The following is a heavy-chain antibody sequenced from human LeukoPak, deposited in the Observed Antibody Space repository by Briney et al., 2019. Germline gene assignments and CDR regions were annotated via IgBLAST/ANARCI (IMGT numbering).Heavy chain of an antibody. CDR3: AREYCSSTSCYIRSRAFDY. Sequence: KPGGSLRLSCAASGFTFSSYSMNWVRQAPGKGLEWVSSISSSSSYIYYADSVKGRFTISRDNAKNSLYLQMNNLRAEDTAVYYCAREYCSSTSCYIRSRAFDYWGQGTLVTVSS. D-gene: IGHD2-2*02. CDR2: ISSSSSYI. J-gene: IGHJ4*02. V-gene: IGHV3-21*01. CDR1: GFTFSSYS.